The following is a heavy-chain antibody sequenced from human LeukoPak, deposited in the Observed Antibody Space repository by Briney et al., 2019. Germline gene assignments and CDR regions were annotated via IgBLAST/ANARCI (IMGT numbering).Heavy chain of an antibody. CDR2: IYYSGNT. CDR3: ARPLIAATGVFDY. J-gene: IGHJ4*02. CDR1: GGSISSSSYY. Sequence: SETLSLTCTVSGGSISSSSYYWGWIRQPPGKGLEWIGSIYYSGNTYYNPSLKSRVTIFVDTSKNQFSLKLSSVTAADTAVYYCARPLIAATGVFDYWGQGTLVTVSS. D-gene: IGHD6-13*01. V-gene: IGHV4-39*01.